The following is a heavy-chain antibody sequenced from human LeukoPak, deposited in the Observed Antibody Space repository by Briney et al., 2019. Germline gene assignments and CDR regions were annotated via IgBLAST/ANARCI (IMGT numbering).Heavy chain of an antibody. CDR1: GYSFTSYW. CDR3: ARRYGAAFDI. D-gene: IGHD4-17*01. CDR2: VDPSDSYT. J-gene: IGHJ3*02. V-gene: IGHV5-10-1*01. Sequence: GESLKISCKGSGYSFTSYWISWVRQMPGKGLEWMGRVDPSDSYTNYSPSFQGHVTISADKSISTAYLQWSSLKASDTAMYYCARRYGAAFDIWGQGTMVNVSS.